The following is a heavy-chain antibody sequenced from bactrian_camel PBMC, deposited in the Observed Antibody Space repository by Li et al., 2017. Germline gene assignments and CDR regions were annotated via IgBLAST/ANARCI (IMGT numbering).Heavy chain of an antibody. CDR1: GFTFSSYW. V-gene: IGHV3S1*01. CDR2: VNIGGGTT. CDR3: ATEMAMYGGMWYGEDY. J-gene: IGHJ4*01. Sequence: HVQLVESGGGLVQPGGSLRLSCVTSGFTFSSYWMYWVRQAPGKGLEWVSTVNIGGGTTDYADSVKGRFTISRDNAENTLYLQMNSLKTEDTAVYYCATEMAMYGGMWYGEDYWGQGTQVTVS. D-gene: IGHD6*01.